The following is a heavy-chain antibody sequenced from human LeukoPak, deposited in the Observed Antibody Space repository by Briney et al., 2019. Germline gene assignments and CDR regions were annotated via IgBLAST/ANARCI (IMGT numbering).Heavy chain of an antibody. CDR1: GFTFSSYG. J-gene: IGHJ3*02. CDR3: AKDMDYYGSGIFDAFDI. CDR2: ISYDGSNK. D-gene: IGHD3-10*01. Sequence: PGRSLRLSCAASGFTFSSYGMHWVRQAPGKGLEWVAVISYDGSNKYYADSVKGRFTISRDNSKNTLYLQMNSLRAEDTAVYYCAKDMDYYGSGIFDAFDIWGQGTMVTVSS. V-gene: IGHV3-30*18.